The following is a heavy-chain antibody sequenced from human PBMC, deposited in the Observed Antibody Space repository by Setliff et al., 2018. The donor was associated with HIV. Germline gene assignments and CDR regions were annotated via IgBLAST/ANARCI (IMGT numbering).Heavy chain of an antibody. Sequence: ASVKVSCKTSGYSFTGYYIHWVRQAPGQGLEWMGWINPNSGATDYAQNFPGRVTMARDTSSDTAYMDLNGLNSDDTAMYFCARAESGDYLHYFDSWGQGTLVTVSS. CDR3: ARAESGDYLHYFDS. V-gene: IGHV1-2*02. D-gene: IGHD4-17*01. CDR1: GYSFTGYY. CDR2: INPNSGAT. J-gene: IGHJ4*02.